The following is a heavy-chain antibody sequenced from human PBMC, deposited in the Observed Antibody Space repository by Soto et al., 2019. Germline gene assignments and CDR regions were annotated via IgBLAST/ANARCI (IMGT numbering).Heavy chain of an antibody. CDR2: ISGSGGST. J-gene: IGHJ4*02. CDR1: GFTFSSYA. Sequence: EVQLLESGGGLVQPGGSLRLSCAASGFTFSSYAMSWVRQAPGKGLEWVSAISGSGGSTYYADSVKGRFTISRDNSRNTLYLQMNSLRAEDTAVYYCAKGKWELQIGFDYWGQGTLVTVSS. V-gene: IGHV3-23*01. CDR3: AKGKWELQIGFDY. D-gene: IGHD1-26*01.